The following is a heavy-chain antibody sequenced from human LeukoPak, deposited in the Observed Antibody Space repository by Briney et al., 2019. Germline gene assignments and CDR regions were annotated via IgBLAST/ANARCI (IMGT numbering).Heavy chain of an antibody. V-gene: IGHV3-7*01. D-gene: IGHD4-17*01. Sequence: GGSLRLSCAASGFTFSSYAMSWVRQAPGKGLEWVANIKQDGSEEYYVDSVKGRFTISRDNAKNSLYLQMNSLRAEDTAVYYCARAPGHTVRLSYFDYWGQGTLVTVSS. CDR1: GFTFSSYA. CDR3: ARAPGHTVRLSYFDY. J-gene: IGHJ4*02. CDR2: IKQDGSEE.